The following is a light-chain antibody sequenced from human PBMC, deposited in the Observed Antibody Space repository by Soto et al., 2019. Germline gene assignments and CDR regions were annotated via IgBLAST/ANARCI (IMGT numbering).Light chain of an antibody. CDR1: SSNIGGYNV. J-gene: IGLJ1*01. Sequence: QSALAQPASVSGSPGQSITISCSGTSSNIGGYNVVSWYQQHPGKAPKAIVYEGIKRPSGVSDRFSGSTSGSTASLTISGLQAEDEAEYYCCSYVGATTYVFGSGTKVTV. CDR3: CSYVGATTYV. CDR2: EGI. V-gene: IGLV2-23*01.